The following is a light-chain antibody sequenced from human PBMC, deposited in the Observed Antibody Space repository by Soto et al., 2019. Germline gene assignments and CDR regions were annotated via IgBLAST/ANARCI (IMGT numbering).Light chain of an antibody. CDR1: SSNIGSNY. CDR2: SNN. J-gene: IGLJ2*01. V-gene: IGLV1-47*02. CDR3: AAWADSGAV. Sequence: QSVLTQPPSVSGTPGQRVTISCSGSSSNIGSNYVYWYQQLPGTAPKLLIFSNNQRPSGVPDRFSGSKSGTSALLAISGLRSEDEADYYCAAWADSGAVFGGGTKLTVL.